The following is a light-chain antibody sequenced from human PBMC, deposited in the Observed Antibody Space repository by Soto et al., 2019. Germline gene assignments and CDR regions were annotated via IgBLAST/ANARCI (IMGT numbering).Light chain of an antibody. CDR2: EVS. CDR3: SSYTSSSTYV. CDR1: SSDVGTYIY. V-gene: IGLV2-14*01. J-gene: IGLJ1*01. Sequence: QSVLTQPASVSGSPGQSSTISCTGTSSDVGTYIYVSWYQQHPGKAPKLLIFEVSNRPSGVSDRFSGSKSGNTASLTISGLQGEDEADYYCSSYTSSSTYVFGTGTKVTVL.